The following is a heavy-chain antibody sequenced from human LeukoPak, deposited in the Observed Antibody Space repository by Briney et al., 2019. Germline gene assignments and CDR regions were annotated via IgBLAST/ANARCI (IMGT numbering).Heavy chain of an antibody. CDR3: ARDIRLAAPDY. J-gene: IGHJ4*02. Sequence: PGGSLRLSCAASGFTFDDYAMHWVRQTPGKGLEWVSHISWNSATIEYADSVKGRFTISRDNAKNSLYLQMNSLRAEDTAVYYCARDIRLAAPDYWGQGTLVTVSS. CDR2: ISWNSATI. D-gene: IGHD6-6*01. CDR1: GFTFDDYA. V-gene: IGHV3-9*01.